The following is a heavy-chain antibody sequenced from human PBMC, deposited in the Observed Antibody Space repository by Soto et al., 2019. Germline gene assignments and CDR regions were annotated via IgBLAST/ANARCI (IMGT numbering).Heavy chain of an antibody. D-gene: IGHD3-22*01. CDR1: GGSISSGDYY. V-gene: IGHV4-30-4*01. Sequence: PSETLSLTCTVSGGSISSGDYYWSWIRQPPGKGLELIGYIFYSGTTYYNPSLKSRVTISVDTSKNQFSLKLSSVTAADTAVYYCARSPYSSGYYYAIDYWGQGTQVTVSS. CDR2: IFYSGTT. J-gene: IGHJ4*02. CDR3: ARSPYSSGYYYAIDY.